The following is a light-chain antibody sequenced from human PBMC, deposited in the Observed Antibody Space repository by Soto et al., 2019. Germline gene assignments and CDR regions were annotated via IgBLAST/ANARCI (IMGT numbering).Light chain of an antibody. CDR2: DVT. V-gene: IGLV2-14*01. CDR3: SSYTSDNIPWV. Sequence: QSVLTQPASVSGSPGQSITISCTGTSSDVGGYNYVSWYQQHPGKAPKLIIYDVTNRPSGVSNRFSGSKSGNTASLTISGLQAEDEAADYCSSYTSDNIPWVFGGGTKLTVL. CDR1: SSDVGGYNY. J-gene: IGLJ3*02.